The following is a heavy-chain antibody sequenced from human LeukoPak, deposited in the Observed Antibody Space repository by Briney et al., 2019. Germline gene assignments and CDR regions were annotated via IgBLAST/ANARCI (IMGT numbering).Heavy chain of an antibody. CDR3: ARAFSSSWSGEDY. Sequence: GASVKVSCKASGYTFTGYYMHWVRQAPGQGLEWMAWINPNSGGTNYAQKFQGRVTMTRDTSISTAYMELSRLRSDDTAVYYCARAFSSSWSGEDYWGQGTLVTVSS. D-gene: IGHD6-13*01. CDR1: GYTFTGYY. CDR2: INPNSGGT. V-gene: IGHV1-2*02. J-gene: IGHJ4*02.